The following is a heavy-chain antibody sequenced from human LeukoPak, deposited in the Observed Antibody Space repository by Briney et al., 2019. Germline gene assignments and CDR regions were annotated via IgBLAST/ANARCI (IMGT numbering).Heavy chain of an antibody. D-gene: IGHD2-2*01. CDR3: ARTAGLPAAKFDP. CDR1: GGSISSSSYY. V-gene: IGHV4-39*07. CDR2: IYYSGST. Sequence: SETLSLTCIVSGGSISSSSYYWGWIRQPPGKGLEWIGSIYYSGSTYYNPSLKSRVTISVDTSKNQFSLKLSSVTAADTAVYYCARTAGLPAAKFDPWGQGTLVTVSS. J-gene: IGHJ5*02.